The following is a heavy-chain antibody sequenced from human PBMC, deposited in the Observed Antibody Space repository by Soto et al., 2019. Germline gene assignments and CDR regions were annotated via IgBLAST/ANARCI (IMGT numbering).Heavy chain of an antibody. Sequence: SETLSLTCTVSGGSISSSSYYWGWIRQPPGKGLEWIGSIYYSGSTYYNPSLKSRVTISVDTSKNQFSLKLSSVTAADTAVYYCAVIAARNYYYYYGMDVWGQGTTVTVSS. CDR1: GGSISSSSYY. J-gene: IGHJ6*02. CDR2: IYYSGST. V-gene: IGHV4-39*01. CDR3: AVIAARNYYYYYGMDV. D-gene: IGHD6-6*01.